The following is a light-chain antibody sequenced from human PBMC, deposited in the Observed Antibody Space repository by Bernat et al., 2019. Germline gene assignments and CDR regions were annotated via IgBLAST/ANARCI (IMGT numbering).Light chain of an antibody. J-gene: IGLJ1*01. CDR3: QSYDSSLSGYV. V-gene: IGLV1-40*01. CDR2: GNN. Sequence: QSVLTQPPSVSGAPGQRVTISCTGSSSNIGPDYDVHWYQQLPGTSPKLLISGNNNRPSGVPVRFSGSKSGTSASLAITGLQADDEADYYCQSYDSSLSGYVFGTGTQVTVL. CDR1: SSNIGPDYD.